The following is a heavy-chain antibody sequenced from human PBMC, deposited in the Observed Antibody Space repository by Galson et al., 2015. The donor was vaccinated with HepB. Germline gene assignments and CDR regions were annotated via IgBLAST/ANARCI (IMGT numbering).Heavy chain of an antibody. V-gene: IGHV3-48*02. D-gene: IGHD3-22*01. Sequence: SMRLSCAASGFTFSSYSMNWVRQAPGKGLEWVSYISSSSSTIYYADSVKGRFTISRDNAKNSLYLQMNSLRDEDTAVYYCARSPYYYDSSGYYYWGQGTLVTVSS. J-gene: IGHJ4*02. CDR3: ARSPYYYDSSGYYY. CDR2: ISSSSSTI. CDR1: GFTFSSYS.